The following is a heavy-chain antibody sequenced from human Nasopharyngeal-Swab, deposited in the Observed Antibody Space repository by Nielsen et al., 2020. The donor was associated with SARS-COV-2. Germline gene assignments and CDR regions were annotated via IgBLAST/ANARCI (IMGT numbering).Heavy chain of an antibody. D-gene: IGHD3-3*01. V-gene: IGHV6-1*01. Sequence: QTLSLTCAISGDSLSSHSAGWNSIRQSPTRGLEWLGRTLYRSKWYNDYAESVKSRIAVNPHTSKNQFAVQLNSVTPEDTAVYYCARGRDFSFDSWGQGTLVTASS. J-gene: IGHJ4*02. CDR2: TLYRSKWYN. CDR1: GDSLSSHSAG. CDR3: ARGRDFSFDS.